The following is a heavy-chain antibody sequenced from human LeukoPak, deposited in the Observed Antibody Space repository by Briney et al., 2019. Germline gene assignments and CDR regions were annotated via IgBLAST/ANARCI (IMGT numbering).Heavy chain of an antibody. J-gene: IGHJ4*02. Sequence: AGGSLRLSCAASGFTFSSYGMHWVRQAPGKGLEWVAVILYDGINKYYADSVKGRFTISRDNSKNTPYLQMNSLRAEDTAVYYCAKVILGGYYDSSGYYEDYWGQGTLVTVSS. V-gene: IGHV3-30*18. CDR3: AKVILGGYYDSSGYYEDY. D-gene: IGHD3-22*01. CDR2: ILYDGINK. CDR1: GFTFSSYG.